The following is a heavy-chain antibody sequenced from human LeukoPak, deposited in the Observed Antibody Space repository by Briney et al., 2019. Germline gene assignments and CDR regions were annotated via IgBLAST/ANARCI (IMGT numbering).Heavy chain of an antibody. D-gene: IGHD6-19*01. Sequence: GGSLRLSCAASGFTFSSYSMHWVRQAPGKGLEWVAIISDDGNRKYYADSVKGRFTLSRDNSKHTVYLQMNSLRNEDTAVYYCGRDLGLGRGWYGGDYWGQGTLVTVSS. J-gene: IGHJ4*02. CDR1: GFTFSSYS. CDR2: ISDDGNRK. CDR3: GRDLGLGRGWYGGDY. V-gene: IGHV3-30*19.